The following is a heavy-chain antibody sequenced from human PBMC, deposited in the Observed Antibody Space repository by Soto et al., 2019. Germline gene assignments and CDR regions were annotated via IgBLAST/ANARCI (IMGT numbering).Heavy chain of an antibody. CDR2: IYTSGTT. Sequence: SETLSLTCTVSGGSISGYFWSWIRQPAGKGLEWIGRIYTSGTTNYNPSLKSRVTMSVDTSKNHFSLKLSSVTAADTAVYYCARDGREASGMDVWGQGTKVTVSS. CDR1: GGSISGYF. D-gene: IGHD1-26*01. V-gene: IGHV4-4*07. J-gene: IGHJ6*02. CDR3: ARDGREASGMDV.